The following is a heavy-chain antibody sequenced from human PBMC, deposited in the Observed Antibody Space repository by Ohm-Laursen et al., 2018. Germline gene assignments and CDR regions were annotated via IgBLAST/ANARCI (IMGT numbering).Heavy chain of an antibody. CDR3: ARSALWGLDHAFDI. J-gene: IGHJ3*02. CDR1: GFTVNSNF. CDR2: IYSGGNT. V-gene: IGHV3-53*01. Sequence: SLRLSCAASGFTVNSNFMNWVRQAPGKGLEWVSVIYSGGNTYYADSVKGRFTISRDNSKNMLYLQMNSLRVEDTAVYYCARSALWGLDHAFDIWGQGTMVTVSS. D-gene: IGHD1-26*01.